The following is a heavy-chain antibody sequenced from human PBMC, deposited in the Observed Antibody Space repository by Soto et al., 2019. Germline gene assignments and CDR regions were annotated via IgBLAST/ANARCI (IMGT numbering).Heavy chain of an antibody. CDR2: ISSSGSTI. J-gene: IGHJ4*02. CDR1: GFIFSDYY. CDR3: ARAATIVAHNDY. Sequence: PGGSLRLSCAASGFIFSDYYMSWIRQAPGKGLEWVSYISSSGSTIWYAESVKGRFTISRDNAKNSLYVQMNSLRAEDTAVYYCARAATIVAHNDYWGQGALVTVSS. V-gene: IGHV3-11*01. D-gene: IGHD5-12*01.